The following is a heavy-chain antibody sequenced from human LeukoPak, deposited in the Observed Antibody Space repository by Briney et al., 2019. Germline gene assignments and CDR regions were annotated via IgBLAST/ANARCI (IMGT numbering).Heavy chain of an antibody. Sequence: GGSLRLSCAASGFTFSSCGMHWVRQAPGKGLEWVAFIRYDETNQYYADSVKGRFTVSRDSSKDTLYLQMNSLRAEDTAVYFCARKALGYRLGYGDYWGQGTLVTVSS. CDR2: IRYDETNQ. V-gene: IGHV3-30*02. CDR3: ARKALGYRLGYGDY. J-gene: IGHJ4*02. D-gene: IGHD5-12*01. CDR1: GFTFSSCG.